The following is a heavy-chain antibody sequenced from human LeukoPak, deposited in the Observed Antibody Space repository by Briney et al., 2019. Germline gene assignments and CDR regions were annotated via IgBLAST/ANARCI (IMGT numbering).Heavy chain of an antibody. Sequence: SETLSLTCTVSGGSISSSSYYWGWIRQPPGKGLERIGSIYYSGSTYYNPSLKSRVTISVDTSKNRFSLKLSSVTAADTAVYYCARDRYGSGSSIDYWGQGTLVTVSS. CDR3: ARDRYGSGSSIDY. V-gene: IGHV4-39*07. CDR2: IYYSGST. J-gene: IGHJ4*02. D-gene: IGHD3-10*01. CDR1: GGSISSSSYY.